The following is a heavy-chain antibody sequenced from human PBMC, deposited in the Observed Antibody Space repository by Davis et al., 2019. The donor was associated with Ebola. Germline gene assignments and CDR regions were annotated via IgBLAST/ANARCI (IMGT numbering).Heavy chain of an antibody. CDR3: ARGIAAANDY. CDR2: INPHNGNT. V-gene: IGHV1-18*04. CDR1: GYTFTSYG. J-gene: IGHJ4*02. D-gene: IGHD6-13*01. Sequence: ASVKVSCKASGYTFTSYGITWVRQAPGQGLEWMGWINPHNGNTNYAQNVQGRVTMTTDTSTSTAYMELSSLRSEDTAVYYCARGIAAANDYWGQGTLVTVSS.